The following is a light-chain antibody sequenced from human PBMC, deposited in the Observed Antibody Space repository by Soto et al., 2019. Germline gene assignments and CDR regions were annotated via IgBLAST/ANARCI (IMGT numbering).Light chain of an antibody. Sequence: EIVLTQSPGTLSLSPGERATLSCRASQSVSSSYLAWYQQKPGQAPRLLIYDASSRATGIPDRFSGSGSGTDFTLTISRLEPEDFAVYYCQQYGSSHERTFGQGTKVDIK. CDR2: DAS. V-gene: IGKV3-20*01. CDR1: QSVSSSY. J-gene: IGKJ1*01. CDR3: QQYGSSHERT.